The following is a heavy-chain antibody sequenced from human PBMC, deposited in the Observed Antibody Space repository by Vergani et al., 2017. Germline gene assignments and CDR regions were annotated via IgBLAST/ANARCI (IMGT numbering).Heavy chain of an antibody. CDR2: IDWDDDK. D-gene: IGHD3-22*01. V-gene: IGHV2-70*15. CDR3: ARSQTYYYDIFDY. Sequence: QVTLRESGPALVKPTQTLTLTCTFSGFSLSTSGMCVSWIRQPPGEALEWLARIDWDDDKYYSTSLKTRLTSSKDTSTNQVVLTMTHMDPVDTATYYCARSQTYYYDIFDYWGQGTLVTVSS. CDR1: GFSLSTSGMC. J-gene: IGHJ4*02.